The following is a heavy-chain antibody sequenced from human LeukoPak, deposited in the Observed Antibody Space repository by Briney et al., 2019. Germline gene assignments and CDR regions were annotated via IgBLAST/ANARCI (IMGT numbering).Heavy chain of an antibody. CDR1: GFTLSNYA. J-gene: IGHJ4*02. D-gene: IGHD1-14*01. CDR2: INGSGDKT. V-gene: IGHV3-23*01. CDR3: AKPARTDYADY. Sequence: GGTLRLSCAASGFTLSNYAMNWVRQAPGKGLEWVSSINGSGDKTYYAGSVKGRFTISRDNSKNTLYLQMNSLRAEDTAVYYCAKPARTDYADYWGQGTLVTVSS.